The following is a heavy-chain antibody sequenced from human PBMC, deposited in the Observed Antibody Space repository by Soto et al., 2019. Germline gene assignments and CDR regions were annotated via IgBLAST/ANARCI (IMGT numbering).Heavy chain of an antibody. J-gene: IGHJ5*02. CDR3: AREDYYYDSSGYYVGWFDP. Sequence: GGSLRLPCAASGFTFSSYAMSWVRQAPGRGLEWISGISGSGGCPYYADSVKGRFTISRDNAKNSLYLQMNSLRAEVTAVYYCAREDYYYDSSGYYVGWFDPWGQGTLVTVSS. D-gene: IGHD3-22*01. CDR1: GFTFSSYA. CDR2: ISGSGGCP. V-gene: IGHV3-21*01.